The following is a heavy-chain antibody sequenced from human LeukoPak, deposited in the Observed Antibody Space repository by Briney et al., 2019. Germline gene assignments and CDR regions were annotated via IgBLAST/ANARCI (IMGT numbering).Heavy chain of an antibody. CDR3: AKGLDYYDSSGYQTHDAFDI. V-gene: IGHV3-30*02. J-gene: IGHJ3*02. CDR1: GFTFSSYG. Sequence: GGSLRLSCAASGFTFSSYGMHWVRQAPGKGLEWVAFIRYDGSNKYYADSVKGRFTISRDNSKNTLYLQMNSLRAEDTAVYYCAKGLDYYDSSGYQTHDAFDIWGQGTMVTVSS. D-gene: IGHD3-22*01. CDR2: IRYDGSNK.